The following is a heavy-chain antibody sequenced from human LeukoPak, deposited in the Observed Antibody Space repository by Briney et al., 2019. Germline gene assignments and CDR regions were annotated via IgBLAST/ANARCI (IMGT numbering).Heavy chain of an antibody. D-gene: IGHD3-10*01. CDR1: GGSISSYY. V-gene: IGHV4-59*12. Sequence: PSETLSLTCTVSGGSISSYYWSWIRQPPGKGLEWIGYIYYSGSTNYNPSLKSRVTISVDTSKNQFSLKLSSVTAADTAVYYCARDAGYGSGSPFDYWGQGTLVTVSS. J-gene: IGHJ4*02. CDR3: ARDAGYGSGSPFDY. CDR2: IYYSGST.